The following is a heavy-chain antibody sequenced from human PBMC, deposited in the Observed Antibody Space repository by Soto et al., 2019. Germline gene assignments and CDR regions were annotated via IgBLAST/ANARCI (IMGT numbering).Heavy chain of an antibody. CDR3: ARDRSSSWITRDYGMDV. D-gene: IGHD6-13*01. Sequence: PVGSLRLSCAASGFTLSSYSMNWVRQAPGKGLEWVSYISSSSSTIYYADSVKGRFTISRDNDKNSLYLQMSSLRDEDTAVYYCARDRSSSWITRDYGMDVWGQGTTVTVSS. J-gene: IGHJ6*02. V-gene: IGHV3-48*02. CDR2: ISSSSSTI. CDR1: GFTLSSYS.